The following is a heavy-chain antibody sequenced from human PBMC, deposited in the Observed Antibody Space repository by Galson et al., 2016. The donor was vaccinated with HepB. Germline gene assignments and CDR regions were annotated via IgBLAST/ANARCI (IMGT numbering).Heavy chain of an antibody. CDR1: GFTFSSYA. Sequence: SLRLSCAASGFTFSSYAMTWVRQAPGQGLEWVAAISGSGGSTYYADSVKGRFTISRDNSKNTLYLQMNSLRAEDTAVYYCAKDQGRDFWSAGYFDYWGQGTLVTVSS. CDR2: ISGSGGST. J-gene: IGHJ4*02. CDR3: AKDQGRDFWSAGYFDY. V-gene: IGHV3-23*01. D-gene: IGHD3-3*01.